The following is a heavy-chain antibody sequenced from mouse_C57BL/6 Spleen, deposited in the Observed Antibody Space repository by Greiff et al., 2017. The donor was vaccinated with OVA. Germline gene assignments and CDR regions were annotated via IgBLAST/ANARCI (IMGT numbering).Heavy chain of an antibody. CDR3: AKHGRYYAMDY. V-gene: IGHV2-9*01. CDR2: IWGGGST. Sequence: VHLVESGPGLVAPSQSLSLTCTVSGFSLTSYGVAWVRQPPGKGLEWLGVIWGGGSTNYNSALMSRLSISKDNSKSQVFLKMNSLQTDDTAMYYCAKHGRYYAMDYWGQGTSVTVSS. CDR1: GFSLTSYG. D-gene: IGHD4-1*01. J-gene: IGHJ4*01.